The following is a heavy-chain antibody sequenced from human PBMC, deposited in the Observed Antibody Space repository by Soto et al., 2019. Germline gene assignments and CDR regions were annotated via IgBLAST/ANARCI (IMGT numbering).Heavy chain of an antibody. V-gene: IGHV3-53*04. CDR2: IYSGGST. CDR3: ARYSSSWGGGWFDP. CDR1: GFTVSSNY. Sequence: EVQLVESGGGLVQPGGSVRLSCAASGFTVSSNYMSWVRQAPGKGLEWVSVIYSGGSTYYADSVKGRFTISRHNSKNTLYFQMNSLRAEDTAVYYCARYSSSWGGGWFDPWGQGTLVTVFS. D-gene: IGHD6-13*01. J-gene: IGHJ5*02.